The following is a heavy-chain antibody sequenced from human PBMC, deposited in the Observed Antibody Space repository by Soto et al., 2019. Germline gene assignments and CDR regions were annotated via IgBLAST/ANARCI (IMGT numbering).Heavy chain of an antibody. CDR1: GFTFSSYG. CDR2: ISYDGSNK. D-gene: IGHD6-19*01. J-gene: IGHJ4*02. CDR3: AKDGAKGKQWLAPDPGPHDY. Sequence: PGGSLRLSCAASGFTFSSYGMHWVRQAPGKGLEWVAVISYDGSNKYYADSVKGRFTISRDNSKNTLYLQMNSLRAEDTAVYYCAKDGAKGKQWLAPDPGPHDYWGQGTLVTVSS. V-gene: IGHV3-30*18.